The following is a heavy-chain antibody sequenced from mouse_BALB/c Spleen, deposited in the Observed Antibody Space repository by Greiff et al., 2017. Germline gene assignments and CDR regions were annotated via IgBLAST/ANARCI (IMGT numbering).Heavy chain of an antibody. J-gene: IGHJ3*01. CDR1: GFTFSSYA. CDR3: ARDYDYDRGFAY. Sequence: EVQLVESGGGLVKPGGSLKLSCAASGFTFSSYAMSWVRQTPEKRLEWVASISSGGSTYYPDSVKGRFTISRDNARNILYLQMSSLRSEDTAMYYCARDYDYDRGFAYWGQGTLVTVSA. CDR2: ISSGGST. V-gene: IGHV5-6-5*01. D-gene: IGHD2-4*01.